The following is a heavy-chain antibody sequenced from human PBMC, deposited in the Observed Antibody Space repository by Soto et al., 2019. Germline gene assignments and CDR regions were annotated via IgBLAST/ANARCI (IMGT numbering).Heavy chain of an antibody. D-gene: IGHD2-15*01. CDR3: ARVGYWKTTNCLVYYYHYGRDV. J-gene: IGHJ6*02. Sequence: QVQLVQSGAEVKKPGSSVKVSCKASGDSFNSYAISWVRQAPGQGLEWMGGIIPIFHTANHAQKFQARVTMTADESASAAYMELSGLRSEDTAVYYCARVGYWKTTNCLVYYYHYGRDVWGQGTTVTVS. V-gene: IGHV1-69*01. CDR1: GDSFNSYA. CDR2: IIPIFHTA.